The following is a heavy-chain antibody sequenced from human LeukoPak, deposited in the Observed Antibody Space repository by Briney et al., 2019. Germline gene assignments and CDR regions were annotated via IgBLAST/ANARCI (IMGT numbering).Heavy chain of an antibody. D-gene: IGHD1-26*01. Sequence: SETLSLTCTVSGGSISSYYWTWIRQSPGKGLQWIGYIYSSGSTNYNPSLTSRVTISADTSKNQFSLKLSSVTAADTAVYYCARAGSRGPYDCWGQGTLVTVSS. CDR3: ARAGSRGPYDC. CDR1: GGSISSYY. V-gene: IGHV4-59*13. CDR2: IYSSGST. J-gene: IGHJ4*02.